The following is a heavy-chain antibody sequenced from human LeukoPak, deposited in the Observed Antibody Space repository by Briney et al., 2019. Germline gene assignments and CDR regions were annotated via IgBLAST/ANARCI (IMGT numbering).Heavy chain of an antibody. CDR2: GYTSGNT. J-gene: IGHJ4*02. Sequence: SETLSLTCTVSGGSISSYYWSWIRQPAPQGLERIGRGYTSGNTNYNPSPKSRVTISVDTSKKQFSLKLSAVTAADTAVYYCARDRQGYYFDYWGQGTLVTVSS. V-gene: IGHV4-4*07. CDR1: GGSISSYY. D-gene: IGHD2-15*01. CDR3: ARDRQGYYFDY.